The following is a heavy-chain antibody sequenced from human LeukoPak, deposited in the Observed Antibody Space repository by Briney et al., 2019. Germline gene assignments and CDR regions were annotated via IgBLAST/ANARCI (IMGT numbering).Heavy chain of an antibody. CDR2: IYYSGST. D-gene: IGHD3-16*01. CDR3: ARDRLAMAT. CDR1: GGSISSYY. V-gene: IGHV4-59*01. Sequence: PSETLSLTCTVSGGSISSYYWSWIRQPPGKGLEWIGYIYYSGSTNYNPSLKSRVTISVDTSKNQFSLKLSSVTAADTAVYYCARDRLAMATWGQGTMVTVSS. J-gene: IGHJ3*01.